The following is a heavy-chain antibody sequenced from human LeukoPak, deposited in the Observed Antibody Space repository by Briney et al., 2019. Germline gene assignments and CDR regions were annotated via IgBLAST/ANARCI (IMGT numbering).Heavy chain of an antibody. Sequence: PSETLSLTCTVSSDSIIGYYWGWLRQPPGTGLDWVGNIFYRGSTTYNPSLKSRVTISLDMAKSQFFLNLTSVTAADSAIYYCARSKSGYRFDYWSRGTRVIVSS. CDR1: SDSIIGYY. CDR3: ARSKSGYRFDY. V-gene: IGHV4-59*01. CDR2: IFYRGST. D-gene: IGHD3-22*01. J-gene: IGHJ4*02.